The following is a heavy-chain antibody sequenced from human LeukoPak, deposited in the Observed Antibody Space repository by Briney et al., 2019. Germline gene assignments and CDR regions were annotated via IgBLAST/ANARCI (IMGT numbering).Heavy chain of an antibody. CDR3: ARGRGEGRGIAMVRGVRAPSYNWFDP. Sequence: PSETLSLTCAVYGGSFSGYYWTWIRQPPGKGLEWIGSIYYSGSTYYNPSLTSRVTISVDTSKNQFSLKLSSVTAADTAVYYCARGRGEGRGIAMVRGVRAPSYNWFDPWGHGTQVTVSS. D-gene: IGHD3-10*01. V-gene: IGHV4-34*01. CDR2: IYYSGST. J-gene: IGHJ5*02. CDR1: GGSFSGYY.